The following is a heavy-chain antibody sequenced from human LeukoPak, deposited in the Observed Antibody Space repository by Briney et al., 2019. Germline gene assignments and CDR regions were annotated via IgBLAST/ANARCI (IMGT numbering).Heavy chain of an antibody. J-gene: IGHJ4*02. CDR3: ARVDGTPEDY. CDR2: VYYSGST. CDR1: DGSISTYY. Sequence: SETLSLTCNVFDGSISTYYWSWIRQPPGKGLEWIGRVYYSGSTNYNPALKSRVTISVDTSKNQISLKLSSVTAADTAVYYCARVDGTPEDYWGQGTLVTVSS. V-gene: IGHV4-59*01.